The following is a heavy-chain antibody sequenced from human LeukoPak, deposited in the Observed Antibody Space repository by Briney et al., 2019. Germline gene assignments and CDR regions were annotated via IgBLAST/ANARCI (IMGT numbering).Heavy chain of an antibody. CDR2: ISAYNGNT. CDR1: GYTFTNYD. Sequence: ASVKVSCKASGYTFTNYDVNWVRQAPGQGLEWMGWISAYNGNTKYAQKFQGRLTMTTDTSTSIAYMELRSLRSDDTAVYYCARFTPRLTREKFDYWGRGTLVTVSS. CDR3: ARFTPRLTREKFDY. J-gene: IGHJ4*02. V-gene: IGHV1-18*01. D-gene: IGHD2-2*01.